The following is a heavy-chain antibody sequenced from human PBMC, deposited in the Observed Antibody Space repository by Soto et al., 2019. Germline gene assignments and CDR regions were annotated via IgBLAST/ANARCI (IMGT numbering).Heavy chain of an antibody. J-gene: IGHJ6*02. CDR2: IWYDGSNK. CDR3: AREVAQRVCGMDV. V-gene: IGHV3-33*01. Sequence: QVQLVESGGGVVQPGRSLRLSCAASGFTFSSYGMHWVRQAPGKGLEWVAVIWYDGSNKYYADSVKGRFTISRDNSKNTLYLQMNSLRAEDTAVYYCAREVAQRVCGMDVWGQGTTVTVSS. CDR1: GFTFSSYG. D-gene: IGHD2-15*01.